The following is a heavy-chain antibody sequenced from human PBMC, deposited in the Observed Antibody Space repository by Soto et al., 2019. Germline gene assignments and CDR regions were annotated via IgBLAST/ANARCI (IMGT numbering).Heavy chain of an antibody. CDR3: ARAGYIAVAPFDP. D-gene: IGHD6-19*01. CDR2: IRYGGSTI. Sequence: GGSLRLSCAASGFTFSSYAMHWVRQAPGKGLEWVSYIRYGGSTIYYADSVKGRFTISRDNAKNSLYLQMNSLRAEDTAVYYCARAGYIAVAPFDPWGQGTLVTVSS. CDR1: GFTFSSYA. V-gene: IGHV3-48*04. J-gene: IGHJ5*02.